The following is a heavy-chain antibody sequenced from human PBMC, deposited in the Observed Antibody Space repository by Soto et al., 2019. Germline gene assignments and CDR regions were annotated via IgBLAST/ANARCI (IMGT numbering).Heavy chain of an antibody. CDR1: GFTFSSYA. J-gene: IGHJ6*02. CDR2: ISGSGGST. D-gene: IGHD5-18*01. V-gene: IGHV3-23*01. Sequence: EVQLLESGGGLVQPGGSLRLSCAASGFTFSSYAMSWVRQAPGKGLEWVSAISGSGGSTYYADSVKGRFTISRDNSKNTLYLQMNSLRAEDTAVYYCANRYSDGPRSYYYYGMDVWGQGTTVTVSS. CDR3: ANRYSDGPRSYYYYGMDV.